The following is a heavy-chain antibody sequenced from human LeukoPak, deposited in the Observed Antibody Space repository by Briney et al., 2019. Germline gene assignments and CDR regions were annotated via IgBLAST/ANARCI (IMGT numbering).Heavy chain of an antibody. V-gene: IGHV4-30-4*01. CDR2: ISYSGSI. CDR3: ARGMYCSSISCYGSYFDY. D-gene: IGHD2-2*01. Sequence: SETPSLTCTVSGGSISSGDYYWNWIRQAPGKGLEWVRYISYSGSINYNPSLKSRVTISVDTTKNQFSLKLSSVTAADTAVYYCARGMYCSSISCYGSYFDYWGQGTLVTVSS. J-gene: IGHJ4*02. CDR1: GGSISSGDYY.